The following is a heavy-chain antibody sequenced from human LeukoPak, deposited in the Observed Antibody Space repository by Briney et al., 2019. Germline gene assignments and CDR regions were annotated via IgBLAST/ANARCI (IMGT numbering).Heavy chain of an antibody. Sequence: SETLSLTCTVSGGSISSYYWSWLRQPPGKGLEWIGYIYYSGSTNYNPSLQSRVTISVDTSKNQFSVKLNSVTAADTAVYYCARISSGYYYPDYWGQGTLVTVSS. CDR2: IYYSGST. CDR1: GGSISSYY. V-gene: IGHV4-59*08. D-gene: IGHD3-22*01. J-gene: IGHJ4*02. CDR3: ARISSGYYYPDY.